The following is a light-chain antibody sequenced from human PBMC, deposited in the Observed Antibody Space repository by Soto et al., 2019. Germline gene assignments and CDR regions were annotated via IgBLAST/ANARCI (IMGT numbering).Light chain of an antibody. V-gene: IGKV3-15*01. Sequence: VMTQAPATLSVSPGERVTLSCRASHTINNNVAWCQLKDGQVPRLLIYGASTRAADVPARFSGGGSGTEFTLTISSLQSEDFAEYHCQQYNNWPQTFGQGTKVDIK. CDR2: GAS. CDR1: HTINNN. J-gene: IGKJ1*01. CDR3: QQYNNWPQT.